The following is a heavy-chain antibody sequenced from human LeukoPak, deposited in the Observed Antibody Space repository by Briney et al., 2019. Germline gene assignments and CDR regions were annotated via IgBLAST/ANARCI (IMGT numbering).Heavy chain of an antibody. V-gene: IGHV3-7*01. Sequence: PGGSLRLSCAASGFTFSSYAMGWVRQAPGKGLEWVANIKQDGSEKYYVDSVKGRFTISRDNAKNSLCLQMNSLRAEDTAVYYCARVNPHLGPEEYDILTGYYKKGGHYYYYYMDVWGKGTTVTVSS. D-gene: IGHD3-9*01. CDR1: GFTFSSYA. CDR3: ARVNPHLGPEEYDILTGYYKKGGHYYYYYMDV. CDR2: IKQDGSEK. J-gene: IGHJ6*03.